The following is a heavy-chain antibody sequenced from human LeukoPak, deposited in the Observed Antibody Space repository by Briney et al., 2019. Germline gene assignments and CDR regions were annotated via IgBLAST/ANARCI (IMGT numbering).Heavy chain of an antibody. D-gene: IGHD3-16*01. Sequence: SETLSLTCAVSGGSISSSNWWSWGRQPPGKGLEWIGEIYHSGSTNYNPALKSRVTISADKSKNQFSLKLSSVTAADTAVYYCARERLGYPLKGAFDIWGQGTMVTVSS. V-gene: IGHV4-4*02. CDR2: IYHSGST. CDR3: ARERLGYPLKGAFDI. J-gene: IGHJ3*02. CDR1: GGSISSSNW.